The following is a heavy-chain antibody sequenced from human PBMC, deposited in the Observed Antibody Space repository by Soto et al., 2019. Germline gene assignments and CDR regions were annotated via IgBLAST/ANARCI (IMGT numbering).Heavy chain of an antibody. CDR2: IDPSDSYT. V-gene: IGHV5-10-1*01. CDR1: GYSFTSYC. CDR3: ARLSDGSGWYYYYYYGMDV. Sequence: PMESLKISCKGSGYSFTSYCISWVRQMPGKGLEWMGRIDPSDSYTNYSPSFQGHVTISADKSISTAYLQWSSLKASDTAMYYCARLSDGSGWYYYYYYGMDVWGQGTRVTVS. D-gene: IGHD6-19*01. J-gene: IGHJ6*02.